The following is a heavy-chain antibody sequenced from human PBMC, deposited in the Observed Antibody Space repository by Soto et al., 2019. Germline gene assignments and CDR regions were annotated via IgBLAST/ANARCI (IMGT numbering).Heavy chain of an antibody. CDR3: ARYKGYCSGGSCYYYYMDV. CDR2: ISTTGSTI. Sequence: PGGSLRLSCAASGFTFSNYSMNWVRQAPGKGLEWVSYISTTGSTIYYADSVKGRFTISRDNAKNSLYLQMTSLRAEDTAVYYCARYKGYCSGGSCYYYYMDVWGKGTTVTVSS. D-gene: IGHD2-15*01. J-gene: IGHJ6*03. CDR1: GFTFSNYS. V-gene: IGHV3-48*01.